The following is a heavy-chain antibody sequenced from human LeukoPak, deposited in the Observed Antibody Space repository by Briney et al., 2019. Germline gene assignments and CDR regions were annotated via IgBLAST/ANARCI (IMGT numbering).Heavy chain of an antibody. CDR3: ARGAPRGDMVQSDDYYSYYLDV. CDR1: GGSFSGYY. Sequence: SETLSLTCAVYGGSFSGYYWSWIRQPPGKGLEWIGEINHSGSTNYNPSLKSRVTISVDTSKNQFSLKLTSVTAADTAVYYCARGAPRGDMVQSDDYYSYYLDVWGKGTTVTVSS. D-gene: IGHD3-10*01. CDR2: INHSGST. V-gene: IGHV4-34*01. J-gene: IGHJ6*03.